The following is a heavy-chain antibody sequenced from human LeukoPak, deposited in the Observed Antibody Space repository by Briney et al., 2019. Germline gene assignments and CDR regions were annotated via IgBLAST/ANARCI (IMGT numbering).Heavy chain of an antibody. Sequence: SETLSLTCTVAGGSISSSSYYWGWIRQPPGKGLEWIGSIYYSGSTYYNPSLKSRVTISVDTSKNQFSLKLSSVTAADTAVYYCARRIAAAGTLFSAFDIWGQGTMVTVSS. D-gene: IGHD6-13*01. V-gene: IGHV4-39*01. J-gene: IGHJ3*02. CDR1: GGSISSSSYY. CDR3: ARRIAAAGTLFSAFDI. CDR2: IYYSGST.